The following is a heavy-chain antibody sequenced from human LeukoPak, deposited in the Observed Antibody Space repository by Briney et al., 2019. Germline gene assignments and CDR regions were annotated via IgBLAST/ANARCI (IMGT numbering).Heavy chain of an antibody. CDR3: ARGRREIVVVPAATRYDYYMDV. D-gene: IGHD2-2*01. Sequence: ASVKVSCKASGYTFTSYDINWVRQATGQGLEWMGWMNPNSGNTGYAQKFQGRVTITRNTSISTAYMELSSLRSEDTAVYYCARGRREIVVVPAATRYDYYMDVWGKGTTVTVSS. CDR1: GYTFTSYD. CDR2: MNPNSGNT. J-gene: IGHJ6*03. V-gene: IGHV1-8*03.